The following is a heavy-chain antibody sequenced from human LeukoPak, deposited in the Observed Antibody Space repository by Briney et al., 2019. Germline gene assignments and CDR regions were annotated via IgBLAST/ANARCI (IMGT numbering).Heavy chain of an antibody. CDR3: AKDRQTITIFGVVNTPRAYFDY. CDR2: IRYDGSNK. V-gene: IGHV3-30*02. Sequence: PGGSLRLSCAASGFSFSRYDIHWVRQAPGKGLEWVAFIRYDGSNKNYADSVKGRFTISRDNFMSTVYLQMNSLRAEDTAVYYCAKDRQTITIFGVVNTPRAYFDYWGQGTLVTVSS. CDR1: GFSFSRYD. J-gene: IGHJ4*02. D-gene: IGHD3-3*01.